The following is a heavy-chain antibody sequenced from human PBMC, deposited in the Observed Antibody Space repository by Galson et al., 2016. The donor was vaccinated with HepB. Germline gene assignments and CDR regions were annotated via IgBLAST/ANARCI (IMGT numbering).Heavy chain of an antibody. CDR3: ARDYSGQLWLLGGFDY. CDR1: GFTFSDYY. V-gene: IGHV3-11*06. Sequence: SLRLSCAASGFTFSDYYMSWIRQGPGKGLEWVSYISSSGSYTNYADSVKGRFTISRDNPKNSLYLPMNSLRVEDTAVYYCARDYSGQLWLLGGFDYWGQGTLVTVSS. D-gene: IGHD5-18*01. J-gene: IGHJ4*02. CDR2: ISSSGSYT.